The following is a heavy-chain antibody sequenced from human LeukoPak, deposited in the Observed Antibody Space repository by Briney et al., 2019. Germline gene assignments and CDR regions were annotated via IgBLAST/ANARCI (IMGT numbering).Heavy chain of an antibody. J-gene: IGHJ4*02. D-gene: IGHD7-27*01. V-gene: IGHV4-59*12. CDR1: GGSISSYY. CDR2: IYYSGST. CDR3: ARFSPRAMGNYLDF. Sequence: SETLSLTCTVSGGSISSYYWSWIRQPPGKGLEWIGYIYYSGSTNYNPSLKSRVTISVDTSKNQFSLKLSSVTAADTAVYYCARFSPRAMGNYLDFWGQGTLVTVSS.